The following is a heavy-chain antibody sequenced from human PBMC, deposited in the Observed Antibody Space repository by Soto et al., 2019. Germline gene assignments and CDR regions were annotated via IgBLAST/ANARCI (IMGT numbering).Heavy chain of an antibody. CDR2: ISSSGSTI. Sequence: GGSLRLSCAASGFTFSDYYMSWIRQAPGKGLKWVSYISSSGSTIYYADSVKGRFTISRDNAKNSLYLQMNSLRAEDTAVYYCYGEYYDFWSGSPPNNWFDPWGQGTLVTVSS. CDR1: GFTFSDYY. V-gene: IGHV3-11*01. CDR3: YGEYYDFWSGSPPNNWFDP. J-gene: IGHJ5*02. D-gene: IGHD3-3*01.